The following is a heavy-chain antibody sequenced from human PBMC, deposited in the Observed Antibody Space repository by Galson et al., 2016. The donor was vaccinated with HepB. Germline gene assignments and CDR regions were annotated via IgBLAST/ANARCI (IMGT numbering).Heavy chain of an antibody. CDR2: ISSSSSYI. D-gene: IGHD3-22*01. CDR3: AQYYYDSSGYVGYFQN. V-gene: IGHV3-21*04. Sequence: SLRLSCAASGFTFSSYSMNWVRQAPGKGLEWVSSISSSSSYIYYADSVKGRFTISRDNAKNTLYLQMNSLRAEDTAVYYCAQYYYDSSGYVGYFQNWGQGSLVTVSS. J-gene: IGHJ1*01. CDR1: GFTFSSYS.